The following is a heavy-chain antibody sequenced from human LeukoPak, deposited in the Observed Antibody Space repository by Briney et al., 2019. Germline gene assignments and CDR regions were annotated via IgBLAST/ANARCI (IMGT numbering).Heavy chain of an antibody. CDR1: GFTFGDYA. V-gene: IGHV3-49*03. J-gene: IGHJ3*02. Sequence: GRSLRLSCTASGFTFGDYATSWFRQAPGKGLEWVGFMRGKNYGGTTEYAASVKDRFTISRDDSKSIAYLQMNSPKTEDTAVYYCTRVPIRTVTMIVVIRGHDAFDIWGQGTTVAVSS. D-gene: IGHD3-22*01. CDR2: MRGKNYGGTT. CDR3: TRVPIRTVTMIVVIRGHDAFDI.